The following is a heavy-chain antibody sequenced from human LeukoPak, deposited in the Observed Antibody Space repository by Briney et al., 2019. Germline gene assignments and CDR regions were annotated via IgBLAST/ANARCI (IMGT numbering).Heavy chain of an antibody. CDR1: GFTVSSNY. CDR3: ASSAQGYYGSGSYSLY. Sequence: GGSLRLSCAASGFTVSSNYMSWVRQAPGKGLEWVSVIYSGGSTYYADSVKGRFTISRDNSKNTLYLQMNSLRAEDTAVYYCASSAQGYYGSGSYSLYWGQGTLVTVSS. V-gene: IGHV3-53*01. D-gene: IGHD3-10*01. CDR2: IYSGGST. J-gene: IGHJ4*02.